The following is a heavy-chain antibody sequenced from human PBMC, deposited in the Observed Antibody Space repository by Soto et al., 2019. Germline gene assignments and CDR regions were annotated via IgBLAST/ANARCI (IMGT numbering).Heavy chain of an antibody. CDR1: GGSVSSGSYC. D-gene: IGHD4-17*01. Sequence: SETLSLTCTVSGGSVSSGSYCWSWIRQPPGKGLEWIGYIYYSGSTNYNPSLKSRVTISVDTSKNQFSLKLSSVTAADTAVYYCARTGYGDEIDYWGQGTLVTVSS. CDR2: IYYSGST. CDR3: ARTGYGDEIDY. J-gene: IGHJ4*02. V-gene: IGHV4-61*01.